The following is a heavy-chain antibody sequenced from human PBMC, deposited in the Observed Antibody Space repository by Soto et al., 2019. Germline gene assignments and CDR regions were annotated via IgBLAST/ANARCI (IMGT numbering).Heavy chain of an antibody. CDR3: AKHLHIVVGFSPLFSFYGLDV. V-gene: IGHV3-23*01. Sequence: GGSLRLSCVASGFTFSTYAMSWVRQGPGKGLEWVARIAASGGATYYADSVKGRFTISRDNSKNTLYLQMNSPRAEDTAVYYFAKHLHIVVGFSPLFSFYGLDVWGQGTTVTVSS. CDR2: IAASGGAT. J-gene: IGHJ6*02. D-gene: IGHD2-2*01. CDR1: GFTFSTYA.